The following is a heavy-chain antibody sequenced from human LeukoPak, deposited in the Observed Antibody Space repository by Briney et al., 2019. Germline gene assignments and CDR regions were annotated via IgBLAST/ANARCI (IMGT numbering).Heavy chain of an antibody. CDR2: IIPIFGTA. D-gene: IGHD6-6*01. Sequence: SVKVSCKASGGTFSSYAISWVRQAPGQGLEWMGGIIPIFGTANYAQKFQGRVTITTDESTSTAYMELSSLRSEDTAVYYCARDPIPVPFEYSSSSQFLRSNAFDIWGQGTMVTVSS. CDR3: ARDPIPVPFEYSSSSQFLRSNAFDI. CDR1: GGTFSSYA. J-gene: IGHJ3*02. V-gene: IGHV1-69*05.